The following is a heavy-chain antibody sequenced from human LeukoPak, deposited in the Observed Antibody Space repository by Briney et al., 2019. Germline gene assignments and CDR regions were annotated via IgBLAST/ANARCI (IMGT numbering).Heavy chain of an antibody. CDR1: EFSVGSNY. CDR2: IYSGGST. Sequence: GGSLRLSCAASEFSVGSNYMTWVRQAPGKGLEWVSLIYSGGSTYYADSVKGRFTISRDNSKNTLYLQMNSLRAEDTAVYYCASTYYYGSGLRSYYYYYMDVWGKGTTVTISS. J-gene: IGHJ6*03. V-gene: IGHV3-66*01. CDR3: ASTYYYGSGLRSYYYYYMDV. D-gene: IGHD3-10*01.